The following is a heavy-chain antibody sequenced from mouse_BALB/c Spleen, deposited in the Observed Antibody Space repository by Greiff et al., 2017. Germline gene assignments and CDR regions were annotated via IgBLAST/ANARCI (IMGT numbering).Heavy chain of an antibody. J-gene: IGHJ4*01. V-gene: IGHV1-37*01. Sequence: EVHLVESGPELVKPGASVKISCKASGYSFTGYFMNWVKQSHGKSLEWIGRINPYNGDTFYNQKFKGKATLTVDKSSSTAHMELLSLTSEDSAVYYCGSWDYYAMDYWGQGTSVTVSS. CDR2: INPYNGDT. CDR1: GYSFTGYF. D-gene: IGHD4-1*01. CDR3: GSWDYYAMDY.